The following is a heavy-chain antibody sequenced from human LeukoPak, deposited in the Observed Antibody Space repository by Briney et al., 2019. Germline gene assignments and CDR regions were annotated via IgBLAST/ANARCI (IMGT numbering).Heavy chain of an antibody. J-gene: IGHJ4*02. CDR1: GFTFSSYA. Sequence: PGGSLRLSCAASGFTFSSYAMSWVRQAPGKGLEWVSAISGRGGSTYYADSVKGRFTISRDNSKNTLYLQMNSLRAEDTAVYYCAKGRAQSLIVVVPAAIHHWGQGTLVTVSS. D-gene: IGHD2-2*01. CDR3: AKGRAQSLIVVVPAAIHH. V-gene: IGHV3-23*01. CDR2: ISGRGGST.